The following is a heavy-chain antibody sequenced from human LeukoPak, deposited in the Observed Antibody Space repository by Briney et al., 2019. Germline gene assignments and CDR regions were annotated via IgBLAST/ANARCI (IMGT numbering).Heavy chain of an antibody. Sequence: GGSLRLSCAASGFTFSSYAMHWVRQAPGKGLEWVAVISYDGSNKYYADSVKGRFTISRDNSKNTLYLQMNSLRAEDTAVYYCAKGDAAAVLVVAFDIWGQGTMVTVSS. V-gene: IGHV3-30-3*01. CDR3: AKGDAAAVLVVAFDI. CDR2: ISYDGSNK. D-gene: IGHD6-13*01. J-gene: IGHJ3*02. CDR1: GFTFSSYA.